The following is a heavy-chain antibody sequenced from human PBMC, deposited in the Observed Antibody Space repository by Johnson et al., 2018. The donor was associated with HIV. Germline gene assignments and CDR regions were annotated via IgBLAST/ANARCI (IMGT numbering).Heavy chain of an antibody. V-gene: IGHV3-33*08. CDR3: ASSRDGYKGDNAFDI. J-gene: IGHJ3*02. CDR1: GFTFNRYA. CDR2: IWYDGSNK. Sequence: QVQLVESGGGVVQPGRSLRLSCTGFGFTFNRYAIHWVRQAPGKGLEWVAVIWYDGSNKYYADSVKGRFTISRDNSKNTLYLQMNSLRAEDTALYYCASSRDGYKGDNAFDIWGQGTMVTVSS. D-gene: IGHD5-24*01.